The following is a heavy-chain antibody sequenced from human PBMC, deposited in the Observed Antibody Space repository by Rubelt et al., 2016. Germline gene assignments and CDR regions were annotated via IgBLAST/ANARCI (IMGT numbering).Heavy chain of an antibody. V-gene: IGHV3-23*01. CDR2: ISGSGSGT. J-gene: IGHJ4*02. CDR3: ARDGVDY. CDR1: GFVFSSYA. D-gene: IGHD3-16*01. Sequence: ASGFVFSSYAMSWVRQAPGKGLEWVSGISGSGSGTYYADSVKGRFTISRDNSKNTLYLQMNSLTVDDTAVYYCARDGVDYWGQGTLVTVSS.